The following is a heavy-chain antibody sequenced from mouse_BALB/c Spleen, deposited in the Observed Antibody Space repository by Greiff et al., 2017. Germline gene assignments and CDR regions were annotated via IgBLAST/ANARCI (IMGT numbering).Heavy chain of an antibody. D-gene: IGHD2-3*01. CDR3: ARGYDPYYAMDY. V-gene: IGHV5-4*02. Sequence: EVQGVESGGGLVKPGGSLKLSCAASGFTFSDYYMYWVRQTPEKRLEWVATISDGGSYTYYPDSVKGRFTISRDNAKNNLYLQMSSLKSEDTAMYYCARGYDPYYAMDYWGQGTSVTVSS. CDR1: GFTFSDYY. J-gene: IGHJ4*01. CDR2: ISDGGSYT.